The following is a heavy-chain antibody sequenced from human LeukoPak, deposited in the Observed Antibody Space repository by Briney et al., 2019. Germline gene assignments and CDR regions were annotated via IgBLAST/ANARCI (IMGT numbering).Heavy chain of an antibody. CDR3: ARFGTSFNWFDP. V-gene: IGHV3-66*02. Sequence: GFLRLFWAAFGFAVSCHYMGWGRQASGKGLGGVSVIYSGGSTYYADSVKGRFTISRDNSKNTLYLQMNSLRAEDTAVYYCARFGTSFNWFDPWGQGTLVTVSS. J-gene: IGHJ5*02. D-gene: IGHD2-2*01. CDR1: GFAVSCHY. CDR2: IYSGGST.